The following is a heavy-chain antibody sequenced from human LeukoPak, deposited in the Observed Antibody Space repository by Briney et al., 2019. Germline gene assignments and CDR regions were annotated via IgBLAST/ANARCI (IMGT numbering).Heavy chain of an antibody. V-gene: IGHV4-59*01. J-gene: IGHJ4*02. Sequence: SETLSLTCTVSGGSISSYYWSWIRQPPGKGLEWIGYIYYSGSTNYNPSLKSRVTISVETSKNEFSLKLRSVTAADTAVYYCARQNYGAAPLRYWGQGTLVTVSS. CDR2: IYYSGST. D-gene: IGHD4/OR15-4a*01. CDR1: GGSISSYY. CDR3: ARQNYGAAPLRY.